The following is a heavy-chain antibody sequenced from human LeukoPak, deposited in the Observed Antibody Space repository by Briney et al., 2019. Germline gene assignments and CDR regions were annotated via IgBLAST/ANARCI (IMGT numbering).Heavy chain of an antibody. CDR2: INPNSGGT. Sequence: RASVKVSCKASGYTFTGYYMHWVRQAPGQGLEWMGWINPNSGGTNYAQKFQGRVTMTRDTSISTAYMELSRLRSDDTAVYYCARGSDIVVVPAAIAEDYWGQGTLVTVSS. V-gene: IGHV1-2*02. CDR1: GYTFTGYY. J-gene: IGHJ4*02. D-gene: IGHD2-2*01. CDR3: ARGSDIVVVPAAIAEDY.